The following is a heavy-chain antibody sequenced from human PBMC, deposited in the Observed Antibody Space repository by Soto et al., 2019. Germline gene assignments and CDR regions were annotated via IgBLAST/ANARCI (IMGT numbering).Heavy chain of an antibody. CDR3: ARVRQLVGYFYYSMAV. J-gene: IGHJ6*03. D-gene: IGHD6-6*01. CDR1: GVSFSGYY. V-gene: IGHV4-34*01. Sequence: SETLSLTCAVYGVSFSGYYLSWIRQPPGKGLEWIGEINHSGSTNYNPSLKSRVTISVDTSKNQFSLKLSSVTAADTAVYYCARVRQLVGYFYYSMAVWGKGPTVPAS. CDR2: INHSGST.